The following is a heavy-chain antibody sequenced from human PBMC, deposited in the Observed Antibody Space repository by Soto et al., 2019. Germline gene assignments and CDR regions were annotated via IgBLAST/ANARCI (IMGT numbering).Heavy chain of an antibody. CDR1: GYTFTSYD. CDR3: ARGRPPYYDFCSGYGEVYYYMDV. D-gene: IGHD3-3*01. V-gene: IGHV1-8*01. J-gene: IGHJ6*03. CDR2: MNPNSGNT. Sequence: QVQLVQSGAEVKKPGASVKVSCKASGYTFTSYDINWVRQATGQGLEWMGWMNPNSGNTGYAQKFQGRVTMTRNTSISTAYRQLSSLRSEDTAVYYCARGRPPYYDFCSGYGEVYYYMDVWGKGTTVTVSS.